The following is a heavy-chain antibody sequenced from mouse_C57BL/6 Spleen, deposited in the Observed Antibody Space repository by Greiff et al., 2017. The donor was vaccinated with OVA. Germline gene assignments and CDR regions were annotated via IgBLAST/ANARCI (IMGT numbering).Heavy chain of an antibody. D-gene: IGHD2-5*01. J-gene: IGHJ4*01. CDR1: GFTFSDYY. V-gene: IGHV5-12*01. Sequence: EVQGVESGGGLVQPGGSLKLSCAASGFTFSDYYMYWVRQTPEKRLEWVAYISNGGGSTYYPDTVKGRFTISRDNAKNTLYLQMSRLKSEDTAMYYCARHNSNYGMDYWGQGTSVTVSS. CDR3: ARHNSNYGMDY. CDR2: ISNGGGST.